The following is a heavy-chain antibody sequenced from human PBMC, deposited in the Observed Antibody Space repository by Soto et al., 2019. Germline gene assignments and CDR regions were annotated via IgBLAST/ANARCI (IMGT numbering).Heavy chain of an antibody. CDR3: VKAETYDFWSGLLFDY. D-gene: IGHD3-3*01. J-gene: IGHJ4*02. CDR2: ISGSGGST. V-gene: IGHV3-23*01. CDR1: GVTFSSFS. Sequence: PGGSLRLSGVASGVTFSSFSISWVRQAPGKGLEWVSTISGSGGSTYYADSVKGRLTISRDNSKNTLSLHINSLRAEDAAVYYCVKAETYDFWSGLLFDYFGQGTLVTFCS.